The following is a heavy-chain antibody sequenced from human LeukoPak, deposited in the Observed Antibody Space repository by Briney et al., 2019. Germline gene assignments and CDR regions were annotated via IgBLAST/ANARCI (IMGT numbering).Heavy chain of an antibody. V-gene: IGHV3-21*06. CDR2: ITRSSTYT. CDR1: GFTFNSYN. CDR3: ARDLMGWDLHYFDY. Sequence: GGSLRLSCAASGFTFNSYNMNWVRQAPGKGLEWVSSITRSSTYTFYADSVKGRFTISRDNAKNSLYLQMNSLRDEDTAIYYCARDLMGWDLHYFDYWGQGTLVTVSS. J-gene: IGHJ4*02. D-gene: IGHD1-26*01.